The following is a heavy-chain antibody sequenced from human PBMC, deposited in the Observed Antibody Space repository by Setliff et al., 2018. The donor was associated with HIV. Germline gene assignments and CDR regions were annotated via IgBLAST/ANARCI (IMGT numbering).Heavy chain of an antibody. D-gene: IGHD3-16*02. CDR2: MMTIFSTT. J-gene: IGHJ3*01. Sequence: SVKVSCKSSAGSFSIFAINWVRQAPGQGLEWMGGMMTIFSTTNYARKFQGRVTITTDESTGTAYMELSNLRSEDTAMYYCATEGAGGSYQRASALDVWGQGTMVTVSS. CDR1: AGSFSIFA. V-gene: IGHV1-69*05. CDR3: ATEGAGGSYQRASALDV.